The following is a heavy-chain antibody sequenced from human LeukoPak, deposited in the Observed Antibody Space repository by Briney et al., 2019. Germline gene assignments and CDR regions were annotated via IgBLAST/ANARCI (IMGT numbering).Heavy chain of an antibody. CDR3: AKASYDSSGYYDY. J-gene: IGHJ4*02. CDR1: GFTFSSYW. CDR2: IKQDGSEK. Sequence: GGSLRLSCAASGFTFSSYWMSWVRQAPGKGLEWVANIKQDGSEKYYADSVKGRFTISRDNAKNSLYLQMNSLRAEDTALYYCAKASYDSSGYYDYWGQGTLVTVSS. D-gene: IGHD3-22*01. V-gene: IGHV3-7*03.